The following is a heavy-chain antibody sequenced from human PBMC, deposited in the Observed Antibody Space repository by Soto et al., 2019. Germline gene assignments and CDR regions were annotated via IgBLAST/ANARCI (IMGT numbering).Heavy chain of an antibody. V-gene: IGHV3-33*01. CDR2: INYDGSHK. D-gene: IGHD2-21*01. CDR3: ARCKQKVMHCGLDV. J-gene: IGHJ6*02. CDR1: GFIFSSFG. Sequence: QVNLVGSGGGAVQRGRSLRVSCAASGFIFSSFGMHWVRQAPGKGLEWVAFINYDGSHKFYGDAVKVRFTISRDNSKNIVHLQMNSLRGEDTAVYYCARCKQKVMHCGLDVWGHGATVTFSS.